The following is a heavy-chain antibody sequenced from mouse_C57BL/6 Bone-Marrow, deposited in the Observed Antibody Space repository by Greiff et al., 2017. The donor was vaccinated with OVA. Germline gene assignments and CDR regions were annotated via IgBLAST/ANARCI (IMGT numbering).Heavy chain of an antibody. D-gene: IGHD1-1*01. J-gene: IGHJ1*03. CDR1: GYSFTDYN. Sequence: EVQLQQSGPELVKPGASVKISCKASGYSFTDYNMNWVKQSNGKSLEWIGVINPNYGTTSYNQKFKGKATLTVDKSPSTAYMQLNSLTSEDSAVYYCAFYYGSSYRYFDVWGTGTTVTVSS. CDR3: AFYYGSSYRYFDV. CDR2: INPNYGTT. V-gene: IGHV1-39*01.